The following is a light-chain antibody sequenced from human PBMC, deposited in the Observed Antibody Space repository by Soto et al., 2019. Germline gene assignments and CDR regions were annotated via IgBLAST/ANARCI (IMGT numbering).Light chain of an antibody. CDR1: QSVLYSSNNKNY. J-gene: IGKJ4*01. CDR2: WAS. V-gene: IGKV4-1*01. Sequence: DIVMTQSPDSLAVSLGERATINCKSSQSVLYSSNNKNYLAWYQQKPGQPPKLLIYWASTRESGVPDRFSGSGSGTDFTLTISSLQAEDVAVYYCKKYYITPPTTFGGGTKVEIK. CDR3: KKYYITPPTT.